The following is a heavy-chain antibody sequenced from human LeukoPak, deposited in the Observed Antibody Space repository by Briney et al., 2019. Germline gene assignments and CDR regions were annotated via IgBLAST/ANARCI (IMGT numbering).Heavy chain of an antibody. V-gene: IGHV3-11*01. CDR1: GFTFSDYY. CDR2: ISSSGTTL. Sequence: GGSLRLSCAASGFTFSDYYMSWIRQAPGKGLEWVSYISSSGTTLYYADSVKGRITISRDNAMNSLYLQMNSLRAEDTAVYYCARDLLRGVVVVAALGYWGQGTLVTVSS. CDR3: ARDLLRGVVVVAALGY. D-gene: IGHD2-15*01. J-gene: IGHJ4*02.